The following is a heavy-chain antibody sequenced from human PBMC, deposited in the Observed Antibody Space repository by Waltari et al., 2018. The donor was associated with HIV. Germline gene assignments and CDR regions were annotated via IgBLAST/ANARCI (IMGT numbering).Heavy chain of an antibody. CDR3: AKDLAGSSL. D-gene: IGHD3-10*01. CDR2: ISYNGKRT. CDR1: GFTFSING. V-gene: IGHV3-30*18. J-gene: IGHJ4*02. Sequence: VESGGGVVQPGGCLRLSCAGSGFTFSINGMHWVRQSPGKGLEWVATISYNGKRTDYVDSVKGRFTISRDNSKHTVFLQMSSLRAEDTSVYYCAKDLAGSSLWGQGALVTVSS.